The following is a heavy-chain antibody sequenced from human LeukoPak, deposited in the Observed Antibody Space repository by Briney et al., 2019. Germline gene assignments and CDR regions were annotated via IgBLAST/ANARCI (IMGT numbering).Heavy chain of an antibody. CDR2: INPNSGGT. Sequence: GASVKVSCKASGYTFTGYYMHWVRQAPGQGLEWMGWINPNSGGTNYAQKFQGRVTMTRDTSISTAYMELSRLRSDDTAVYYCAREGDCSGGSCYFDYWGQGTLVTVSS. CDR3: AREGDCSGGSCYFDY. D-gene: IGHD2-15*01. V-gene: IGHV1-2*02. CDR1: GYTFTGYY. J-gene: IGHJ4*02.